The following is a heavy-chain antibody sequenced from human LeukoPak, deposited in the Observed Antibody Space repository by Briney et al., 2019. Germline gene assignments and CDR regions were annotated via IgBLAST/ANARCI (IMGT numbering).Heavy chain of an antibody. J-gene: IGHJ6*02. CDR1: GFTFSSYA. V-gene: IGHV3-48*02. CDR2: ISGGSSSK. CDR3: ARDRVGATAGRYYYGMDV. Sequence: GGSLRLSCAASGFTFSSYAMSWVRHAPGKGLEWVSYISGGSSSKYYADSVKGRFTISRDNAKNSLFLEMNSLRDEDTAVYYCARDRVGATAGRYYYGMDVWGQGTTVTVSS. D-gene: IGHD1-26*01.